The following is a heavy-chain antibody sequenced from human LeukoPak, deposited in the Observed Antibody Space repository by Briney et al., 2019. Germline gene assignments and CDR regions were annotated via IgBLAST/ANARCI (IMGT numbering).Heavy chain of an antibody. Sequence: GESLKISCKGSGYSFTSYWIGWVRQMPGKGLEWMGIIYPGDSDTRYSPSFQGQVTISADKSISTAYLQWSSLKAPDTAMYYCARRASRDGYNGAGLGAFDIWGQGTMVTVSS. CDR2: IYPGDSDT. V-gene: IGHV5-51*01. J-gene: IGHJ3*02. D-gene: IGHD5-24*01. CDR3: ARRASRDGYNGAGLGAFDI. CDR1: GYSFTSYW.